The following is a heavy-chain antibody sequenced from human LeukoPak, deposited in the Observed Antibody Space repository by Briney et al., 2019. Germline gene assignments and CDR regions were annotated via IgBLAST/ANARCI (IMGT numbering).Heavy chain of an antibody. D-gene: IGHD5-12*01. J-gene: IGHJ6*02. CDR1: GFTLSSYS. V-gene: IGHV3-48*02. CDR2: IDSDTYGNTI. Sequence: GGSLRLSCAASGFTLSSYSMDWVRQAPGKGLEWISYIDSDTYGNTIYYPHTVKGRFTISRDNAKNSLYLQMDSLRDEDTAVYYCARDAGNSGYGMDVWGQGTTVTVSS. CDR3: ARDAGNSGYGMDV.